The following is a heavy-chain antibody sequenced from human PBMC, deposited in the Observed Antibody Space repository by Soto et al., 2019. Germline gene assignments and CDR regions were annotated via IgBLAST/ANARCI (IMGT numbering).Heavy chain of an antibody. Sequence: PGGSLRLSCAASGFTFISYGMHWVRQAPGKGLEWVAVIWYDGSNKYYADSVKGRFTISRDNSKNTLYLQMNSLRAEDTAVYYCARSYDSSGYYDYWGQGTLVTVSS. D-gene: IGHD3-22*01. CDR3: ARSYDSSGYYDY. CDR1: GFTFISYG. J-gene: IGHJ4*02. CDR2: IWYDGSNK. V-gene: IGHV3-33*01.